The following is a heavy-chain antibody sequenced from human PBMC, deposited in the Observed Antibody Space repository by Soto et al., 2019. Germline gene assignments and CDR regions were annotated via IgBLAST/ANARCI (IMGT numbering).Heavy chain of an antibody. Sequence: PSETLSLTCAVSGGSISSGGYSWSWIRQPPGKGLEWIGYIYHSGSTYYNPSLKSRVTISVDRSKNQFSLKLSSVTAADTAVYYCARERYYDSSGYAPRHYGMDVWGQGTTVTVSS. V-gene: IGHV4-30-2*01. J-gene: IGHJ6*02. CDR1: GGSISSGGYS. D-gene: IGHD3-22*01. CDR3: ARERYYDSSGYAPRHYGMDV. CDR2: IYHSGST.